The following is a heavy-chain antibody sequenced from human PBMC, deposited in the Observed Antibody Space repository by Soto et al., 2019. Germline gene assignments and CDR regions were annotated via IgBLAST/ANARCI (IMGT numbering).Heavy chain of an antibody. D-gene: IGHD3-3*01. CDR2: IDPSDSYT. V-gene: IGHV5-10-1*01. J-gene: IGHJ6*02. CDR3: ATTKDFWSGYPGGMDV. Sequence: LGESLKISCXGSGYRFTSYWINWVRQMPGKGLEWMGKIDPSDSYTYYRPSFQGHVTISADKSISTAYLQWSSPKASDTAIYYCATTKDFWSGYPGGMDVWGQGTTVTVSS. CDR1: GYRFTSYW.